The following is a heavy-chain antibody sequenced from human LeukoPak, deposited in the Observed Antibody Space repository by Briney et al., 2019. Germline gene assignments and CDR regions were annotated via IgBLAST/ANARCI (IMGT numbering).Heavy chain of an antibody. J-gene: IGHJ5*02. D-gene: IGHD3-16*01. Sequence: GGSLRLSCAVSRFIFSSYAMSWVRPAPGKGLEWVSAISGSGGSTYYADSVKGRFTISRDNSKNTLYLQMNSLRAEDTAVYYCAKDRPGGPYNWFDPWGQGTLVTVSS. CDR1: RFIFSSYA. CDR3: AKDRPGGPYNWFDP. V-gene: IGHV3-23*01. CDR2: ISGSGGST.